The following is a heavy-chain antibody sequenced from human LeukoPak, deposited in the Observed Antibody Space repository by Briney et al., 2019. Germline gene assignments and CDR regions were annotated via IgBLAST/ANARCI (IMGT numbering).Heavy chain of an antibody. CDR1: GYTFTSYG. CDR2: ISPYNGNT. J-gene: IGHJ3*02. V-gene: IGHV1-18*01. Sequence: GASVKVSCKASGYTFTSYGISWVRQAPGRGLEWMGWISPYNGNTNHAHKVQGRVTMTTDTATSTAYMELRSLRSDDTAVYYCARDFRHTSPHIDAFDIWGQGTMVTVSP. CDR3: ARDFRHTSPHIDAFDI. D-gene: IGHD2-2*01.